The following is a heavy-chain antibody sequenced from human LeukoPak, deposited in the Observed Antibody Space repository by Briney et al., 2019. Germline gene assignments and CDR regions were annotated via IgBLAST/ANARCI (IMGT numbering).Heavy chain of an antibody. Sequence: SETLSLTCTVSGGSISSYYWSWIRQPAGKGLEWIGRIYTSGSTNYNPSLKSRVTMSVDTSKNQFSLKLSSVTAADTAVYYCARSFYYDFWSGSTDAFDIWGQGTMVTVSS. CDR3: ARSFYYDFWSGSTDAFDI. CDR2: IYTSGST. D-gene: IGHD3-3*01. CDR1: GGSISSYY. V-gene: IGHV4-4*07. J-gene: IGHJ3*02.